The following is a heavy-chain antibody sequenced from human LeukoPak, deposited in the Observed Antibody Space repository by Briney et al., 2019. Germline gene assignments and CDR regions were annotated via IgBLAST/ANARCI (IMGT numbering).Heavy chain of an antibody. CDR2: IYTSGST. V-gene: IGHV4-61*02. D-gene: IGHD5-12*01. J-gene: IGHJ3*02. Sequence: SETLSLTCTVSGGSISSGSYYWSWIRQPAGKGLEWIGRIYTSGSTNYNPSLKSRVTISVDTSKNQFSLKLSSVTAADTAVYYCARGLRFPGAFDIWGQGTMVTVSS. CDR3: ARGLRFPGAFDI. CDR1: GGSISSGSYY.